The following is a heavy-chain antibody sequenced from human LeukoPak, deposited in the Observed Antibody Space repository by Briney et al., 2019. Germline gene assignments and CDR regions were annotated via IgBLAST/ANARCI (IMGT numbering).Heavy chain of an antibody. CDR2: ISSSSSYI. D-gene: IGHD3-10*01. CDR1: GFTFSSYS. CDR3: ARASPMVRGAYNY. J-gene: IGHJ4*02. Sequence: TGGSLRLSCAASGFTFSSYSMNWVRQAPGKGLEWVSSISSSSSYIYYADSVKGRFTISRDNAKNSLYLQMNSLRAEDTAVYYCARASPMVRGAYNYWGQGTLVTVSS. V-gene: IGHV3-21*01.